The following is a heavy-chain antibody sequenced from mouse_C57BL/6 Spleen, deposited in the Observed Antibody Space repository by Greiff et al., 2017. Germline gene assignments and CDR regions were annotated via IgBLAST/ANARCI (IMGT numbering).Heavy chain of an antibody. V-gene: IGHV1-59*01. D-gene: IGHD1-1*01. J-gene: IGHJ4*01. CDR3: ARRDTTVYAMDY. Sequence: QVQLQQPGAELVRPGTSVKLSCKASGYTFTSYWMHWVQQRPGQGLEWIGVIDPSDSYTNYNQKFKGKATLTVDTSSSTAYMQLSSLTSEDSAVYYCARRDTTVYAMDYWGQGTSVTVSS. CDR1: GYTFTSYW. CDR2: IDPSDSYT.